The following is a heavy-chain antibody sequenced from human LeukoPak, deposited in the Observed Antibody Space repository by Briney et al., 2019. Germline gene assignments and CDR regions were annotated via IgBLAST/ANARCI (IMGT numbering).Heavy chain of an antibody. V-gene: IGHV4-59*01. Sequence: SETLSLTCTVPVGSSSSSFWKWIRQTPGKGLEWIGNNYYSGTTNYNPSLKSRVTISVDTSKKQFSLKLSSVTAAGTGVYYCARDLVVGGSYFRAFDIWGQGTMGTGSS. CDR3: ARDLVVGGSYFRAFDI. CDR2: NYYSGTT. D-gene: IGHD1-26*01. J-gene: IGHJ3*02. CDR1: VGSSSSSF.